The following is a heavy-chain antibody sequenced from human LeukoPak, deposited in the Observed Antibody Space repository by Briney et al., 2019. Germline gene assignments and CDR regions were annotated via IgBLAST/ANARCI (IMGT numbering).Heavy chain of an antibody. CDR1: GFTFSGYA. D-gene: IGHD6-6*01. CDR3: ARDGPWSSSGYYNYFMDV. Sequence: PGGSLRLSCAASGFTFSGYALHWVRQAPGKGLEWVAVISYDGSNEYYADSVKRRVTISRHNSKNTLYLQMNSLRAEDTDVYYCARDGPWSSSGYYNYFMDVWGKGTTVTVSS. V-gene: IGHV3-30*01. J-gene: IGHJ6*03. CDR2: ISYDGSNE.